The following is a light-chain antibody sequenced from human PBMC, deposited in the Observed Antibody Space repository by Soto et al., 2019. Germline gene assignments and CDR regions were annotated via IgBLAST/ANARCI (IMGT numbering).Light chain of an antibody. CDR3: QHYNSYSEA. CDR2: AAS. CDR1: QTISSW. V-gene: IGKV1-5*01. Sequence: DIQMTQSPSTLSGSVGDRVTITSRASQTISSWLAWYQQKPGKAPNLLIYAASTLQSGVPPRFSGSGSGTDFALTISSLQPDDFATYYCQHYNSYSEAFGQGTKVDIK. J-gene: IGKJ1*01.